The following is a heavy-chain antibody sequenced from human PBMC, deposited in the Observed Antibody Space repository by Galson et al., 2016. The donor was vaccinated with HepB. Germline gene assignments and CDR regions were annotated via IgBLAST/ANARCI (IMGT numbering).Heavy chain of an antibody. Sequence: SLRLSCAASGLPFSDSYMSWIRQAPGKGLEWISYISNTGNTIYYADSVKGRFTISRDNAKNSVYLQMNTLRGEDTAVYYCATQVHLIIVPVTFDSWGQGTLVTVSS. CDR2: ISNTGNTI. CDR1: GLPFSDSY. CDR3: ATQVHLIIVPVTFDS. V-gene: IGHV3-11*01. J-gene: IGHJ4*02. D-gene: IGHD2/OR15-2a*01.